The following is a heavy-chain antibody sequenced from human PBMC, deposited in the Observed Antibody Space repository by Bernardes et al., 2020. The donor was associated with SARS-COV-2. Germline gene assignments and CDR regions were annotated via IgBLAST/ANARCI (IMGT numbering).Heavy chain of an antibody. CDR1: GFTFSSSW. J-gene: IGHJ4*02. CDR3: ARVGVTVTNLVY. Sequence: VGSLILSCAASGFTFSSSWMHWVRQAPGPGLVWVSRITGDGIGANYADSVKGRFTISRDNAKNTVYLQMNSLRAEDTAVYYCARVGVTVTNLVYWGQGSLVTVSS. V-gene: IGHV3-74*01. D-gene: IGHD4-17*01. CDR2: ITGDGIGA.